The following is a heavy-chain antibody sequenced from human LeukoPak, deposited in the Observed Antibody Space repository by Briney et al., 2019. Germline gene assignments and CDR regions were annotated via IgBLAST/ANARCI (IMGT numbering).Heavy chain of an antibody. Sequence: ASVKVSCKASGYTFTSHFMHWVRQAPGQGLEWMGWINPNSGGTNYAQKFQGRVTMTRDTSISTAYMELSRLRSDDTAVYYCARDYRLTYYYGSGSYYNGWFDPWGQGTLVTVSS. CDR2: INPNSGGT. J-gene: IGHJ5*02. V-gene: IGHV1-2*02. CDR1: GYTFTSHF. D-gene: IGHD3-10*01. CDR3: ARDYRLTYYYGSGSYYNGWFDP.